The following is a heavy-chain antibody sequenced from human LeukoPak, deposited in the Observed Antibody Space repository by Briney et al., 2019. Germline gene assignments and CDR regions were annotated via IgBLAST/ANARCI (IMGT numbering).Heavy chain of an antibody. CDR3: ARESITGTTDY. V-gene: IGHV4-59*01. CDR1: GGCISSYY. CDR2: IYYSGST. J-gene: IGHJ4*02. Sequence: SETLSLTCTVSGGCISSYYWSWIRQPPGKGLEWIGYIYYSGSTNYNPSLKSRVTISVDTSKNQFSLKLSSVTAADTAVYYCARESITGTTDYWGQGTLVTVSS. D-gene: IGHD1-7*01.